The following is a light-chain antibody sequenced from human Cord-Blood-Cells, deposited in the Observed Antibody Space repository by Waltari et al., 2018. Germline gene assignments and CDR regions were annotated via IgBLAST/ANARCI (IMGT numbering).Light chain of an antibody. Sequence: DIQMTQSPSSLSASVGDRATITCRASQSISSYLNWYQQKPGKTPKLLIYAASRLQSGVPSRFSGSGSGTDFTLTISSLQPEDFATYYCQQSYSTPITFGQGTRLEIK. CDR2: AAS. J-gene: IGKJ5*01. CDR3: QQSYSTPIT. V-gene: IGKV1-39*01. CDR1: QSISSY.